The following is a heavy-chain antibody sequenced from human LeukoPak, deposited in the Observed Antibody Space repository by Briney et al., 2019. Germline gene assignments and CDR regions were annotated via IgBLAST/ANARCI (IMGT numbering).Heavy chain of an antibody. J-gene: IGHJ4*02. CDR2: IHYSGST. CDR3: ARTTVGATVYFDY. V-gene: IGHV4-59*08. Sequence: EASGTLSLTCSVSGGSVRSYYWSWIRQPPGKGLEWIGYIHYSGSTNYNPSLKRRVTIGVDTSKNQFSLGLNSVTAADTAVYYCARTTVGATVYFDYWGQGTLVTVSS. D-gene: IGHD1-26*01. CDR1: GGSVRSYY.